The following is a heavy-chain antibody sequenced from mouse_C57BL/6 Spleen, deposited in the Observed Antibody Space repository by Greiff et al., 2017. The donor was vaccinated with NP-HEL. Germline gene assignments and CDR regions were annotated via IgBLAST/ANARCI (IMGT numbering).Heavy chain of an antibody. CDR3: ARDSHYFDY. CDR2: ISDGGSYT. J-gene: IGHJ2*01. Sequence: VQLKESGGGLVKPGGSLKLSCAASGFTFSSYAMSWVRQTPEKRLEWVATISDGGSYTYYPDNVKGRFTISRDNAKNNLYLQMSHLKSEDTAMYYCARDSHYFDYWGQGTTLTVSS. V-gene: IGHV5-4*01. CDR1: GFTFSSYA.